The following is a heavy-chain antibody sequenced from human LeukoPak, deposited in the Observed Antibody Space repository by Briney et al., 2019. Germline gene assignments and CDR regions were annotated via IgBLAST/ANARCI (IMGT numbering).Heavy chain of an antibody. Sequence: PSETLSLTCSVSGDSVTSDYWNWIRQAPGQGLEWIGYVSHDGTTNYTPSLRSRVIMSVDTAKNNISLRLTSVTAAVTAVYYCARLDCYAAGCDNHWGRGTLVTVSS. V-gene: IGHV4-59*08. D-gene: IGHD3-16*01. CDR2: VSHDGTT. CDR1: GDSVTSDY. CDR3: ARLDCYAAGCDNH. J-gene: IGHJ4*02.